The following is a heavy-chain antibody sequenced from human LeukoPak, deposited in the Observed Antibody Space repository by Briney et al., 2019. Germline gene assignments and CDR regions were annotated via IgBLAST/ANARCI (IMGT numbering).Heavy chain of an antibody. D-gene: IGHD6-13*01. CDR2: IGIAGDT. CDR3: LKGSQGPIWQQLVPDR. V-gene: IGHV3-13*04. J-gene: IGHJ5*02. Sequence: GGSLRLSCAASGFAFSTYDMHWVRQPTGKGLEWVSAIGIAGDTYYPGSVKGRFTISRENAKNSLYLQMNSLRAGDTAVYYCLKGSQGPIWQQLVPDRWGQGTQVTVSS. CDR1: GFAFSTYD.